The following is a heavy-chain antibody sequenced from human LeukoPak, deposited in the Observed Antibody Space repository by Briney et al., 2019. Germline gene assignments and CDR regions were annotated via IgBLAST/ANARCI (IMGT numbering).Heavy chain of an antibody. CDR1: GYTFTSYG. V-gene: IGHV1-18*01. J-gene: IGHJ4*02. D-gene: IGHD2-15*01. CDR2: ISAYNGNT. Sequence: ASVKISCKASGYTFTSYGISWVRQAPGQGLEWMGWISAYNGNTNYAQRLQGRVTMTTDTSTSTAYMELRSLTSDDTAVYYCARVPSGGPFDYWGQGTLVTVSS. CDR3: ARVPSGGPFDY.